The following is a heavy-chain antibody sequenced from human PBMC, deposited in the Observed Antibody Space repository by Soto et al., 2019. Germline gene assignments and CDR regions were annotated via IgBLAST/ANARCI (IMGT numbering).Heavy chain of an antibody. CDR3: ARHKDTSSRYLLPDF. CDR1: GGSISSRSYY. Sequence: SETLSLTCTVSGGSISSRSYYWDWIRQPPGKGLEWIGSIYYSGNAYYNPSLKSRVAVSVDTSKNQFSLKVTSVTATDTAVYYCARHKDTSSRYLLPDFWGQGTLVTVSS. D-gene: IGHD6-13*01. V-gene: IGHV4-39*01. CDR2: IYYSGNA. J-gene: IGHJ4*02.